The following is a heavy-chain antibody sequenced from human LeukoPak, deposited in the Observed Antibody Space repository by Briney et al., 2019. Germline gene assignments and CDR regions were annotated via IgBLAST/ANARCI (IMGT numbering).Heavy chain of an antibody. V-gene: IGHV4-59*12. D-gene: IGHD6-19*01. CDR1: GGSISSYY. CDR2: IYYSGST. CDR3: ARGPIKPGYSSGWYFDY. Sequence: SETLSLTCTVSGGSISSYYWSWIRQPPGKGLEWIGYIYYSGSTNYNPSLKSRVTISVDTSKNQFSLKLSSVTAADTAVYYCARGPIKPGYSSGWYFDYWGQGTLVTVSS. J-gene: IGHJ4*02.